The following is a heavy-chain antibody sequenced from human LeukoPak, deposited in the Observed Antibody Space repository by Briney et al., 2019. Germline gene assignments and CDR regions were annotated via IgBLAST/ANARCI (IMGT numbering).Heavy chain of an antibody. CDR2: ISGSGGST. J-gene: IGHJ3*02. Sequence: GGSLRLSCAASGFTFSSYAMSWVRQAPGKGLEWVSAISGSGGSTYYADSVKGRFTISRDNSKNTLYLQMNSLRAEDTAVYYCAKELLPRMHYDFWSGYYPAFDIWGQGTMVTVSS. V-gene: IGHV3-23*01. D-gene: IGHD3-3*01. CDR1: GFTFSSYA. CDR3: AKELLPRMHYDFWSGYYPAFDI.